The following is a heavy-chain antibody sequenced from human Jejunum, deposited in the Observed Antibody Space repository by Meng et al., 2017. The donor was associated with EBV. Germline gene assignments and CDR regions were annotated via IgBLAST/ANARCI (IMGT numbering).Heavy chain of an antibody. D-gene: IGHD3-16*01. Sequence: VELFASGGGLVRPGCALGFSGAGHGCHCSSPSMGWVRQAPGKGLEWVSAISGNGGSTYYADSVKGRSTISRDNSKNTLCLQMNSLRADDTAVYYCAKLTDSWGQGTLVTVSS. CDR3: AKLTDS. J-gene: IGHJ4*02. V-gene: IGHV3-23*01. CDR2: ISGNGGST. CDR1: GCHCSSPS.